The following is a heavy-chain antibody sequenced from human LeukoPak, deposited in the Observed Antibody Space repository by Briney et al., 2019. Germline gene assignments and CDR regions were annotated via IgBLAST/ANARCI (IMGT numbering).Heavy chain of an antibody. V-gene: IGHV3-15*01. D-gene: IGHD1-26*01. CDR3: TTDSGSFIFDY. CDR2: IKSKTDGGTT. CDR1: GFTVSSNY. Sequence: GGSLRLSCAASGFTVSSNYMSWVRQAPGKGLEWVGRIKSKTDGGTTDYAAPVKGRFTISRDDSKNTLYLQMNSLKTEDTAVYYCTTDSGSFIFDYWGQGTLVTVSS. J-gene: IGHJ4*02.